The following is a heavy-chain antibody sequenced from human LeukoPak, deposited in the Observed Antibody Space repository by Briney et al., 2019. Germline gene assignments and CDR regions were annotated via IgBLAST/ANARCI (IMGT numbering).Heavy chain of an antibody. CDR1: GYGFTTYW. CDR3: AGTISGGFDY. J-gene: IGHJ4*02. V-gene: IGHV5-51*01. Sequence: GESLKISCKTSGYGFTTYWIGWVRQMPDKGLEWMGIIFPGDSDTRYSPSLQGHVTISADFSINTAYLQWSSLKASDTAMYYCAGTISGGFDYWGQGTLVTVSS. D-gene: IGHD6-25*01. CDR2: IFPGDSDT.